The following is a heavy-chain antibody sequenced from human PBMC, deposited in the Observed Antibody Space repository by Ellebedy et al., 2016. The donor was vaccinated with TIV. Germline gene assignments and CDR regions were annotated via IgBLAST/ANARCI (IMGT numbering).Heavy chain of an antibody. CDR1: GYTFTDYY. V-gene: IGHV1-2*02. D-gene: IGHD6-6*01. Sequence: ASVKVSXXASGYTFTDYYMHWVRQAPGQGPEWMGWINPNSGGTNYAQKFQGRVAMTRDTSISTAYMELSRLRSDDTAVYYCARDPPTSAARRRIFDYWGQGTLVTVSS. CDR3: ARDPPTSAARRRIFDY. J-gene: IGHJ4*02. CDR2: INPNSGGT.